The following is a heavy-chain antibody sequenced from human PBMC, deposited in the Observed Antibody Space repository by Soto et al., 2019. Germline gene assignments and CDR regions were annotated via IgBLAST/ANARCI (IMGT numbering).Heavy chain of an antibody. Sequence: EVQLVESGGGLVQPGGSLRLSCAASGFTFSSYDMHWVRQATGKGLEWVSSTGAAGDTSYPGSVKGRFTISRENAKNSLDLQMNSPRAGDTAVYYCARGATRSFYYMDVWGKGTTVTVSS. J-gene: IGHJ6*03. CDR2: TGAAGDT. V-gene: IGHV3-13*01. D-gene: IGHD1-1*01. CDR3: ARGATRSFYYMDV. CDR1: GFTFSSYD.